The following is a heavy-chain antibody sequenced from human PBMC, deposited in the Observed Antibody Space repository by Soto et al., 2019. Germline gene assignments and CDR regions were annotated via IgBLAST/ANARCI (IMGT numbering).Heavy chain of an antibody. J-gene: IGHJ6*02. CDR3: AREVGTSFQRTYYYYGMDV. D-gene: IGHD2-2*01. CDR1: GFTFSSYG. Sequence: GGSLRLSCAASGFTFSSYGMHWVRQAPGKGLEWVAVIWYDGSNKYYADSVKGRFTISRDNSKNTLYLQMNSLRAEDTAVYYCAREVGTSFQRTYYYYGMDVWGQGTTVTVSS. V-gene: IGHV3-33*01. CDR2: IWYDGSNK.